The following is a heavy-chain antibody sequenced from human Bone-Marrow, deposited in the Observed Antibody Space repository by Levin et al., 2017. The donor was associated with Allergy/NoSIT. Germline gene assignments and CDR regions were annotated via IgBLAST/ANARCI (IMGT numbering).Heavy chain of an antibody. J-gene: IGHJ4*02. CDR1: GYSITTYY. V-gene: IGHV4-59*01. CDR2: ICCRGTA. D-gene: IGHD3-16*01. CDR3: ARDRGGAIDY. Sequence: SETLSLTCSVSGYSITTYYWSWVRQPPGKGLEWIGYICCRGTANFNPSLKSRVTMSEDTSKNQFSLQLSSVTAADTAVYFCARDRGGAIDYWGQGALVTVSS.